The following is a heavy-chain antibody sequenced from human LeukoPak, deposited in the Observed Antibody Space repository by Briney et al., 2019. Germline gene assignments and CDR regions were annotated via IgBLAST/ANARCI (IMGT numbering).Heavy chain of an antibody. CDR1: GDSITSYY. Sequence: SETLSLTCTVSGDSITSYYWSWIRQPAGRGLEWIGRISASVSTNFNPALKSRVTMSVDTSKNQFSLKLSTVTSAGTAVYYCARHSAAGIRFDYWGQGALVTVSS. V-gene: IGHV4-4*07. CDR3: ARHSAAGIRFDY. D-gene: IGHD6-13*01. CDR2: ISASVST. J-gene: IGHJ4*02.